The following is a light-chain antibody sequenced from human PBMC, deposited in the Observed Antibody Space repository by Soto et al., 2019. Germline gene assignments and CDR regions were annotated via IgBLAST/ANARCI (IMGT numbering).Light chain of an antibody. V-gene: IGKV1-8*01. CDR2: AAS. CDR3: QQYYRYPRT. Sequence: AIRMTQSPSSFSASTGDRVTITCRASQGISSYLAWYQQKPGKAPKLLIYAASTLQSGVPSRFSGSGSGKDFTLTISCLQSEDFATYYCQQYYRYPRTFGQVTKVEIX. CDR1: QGISSY. J-gene: IGKJ1*01.